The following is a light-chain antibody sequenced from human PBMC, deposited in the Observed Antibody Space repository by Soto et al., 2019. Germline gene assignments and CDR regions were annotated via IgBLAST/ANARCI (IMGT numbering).Light chain of an antibody. CDR1: QSVIISY. J-gene: IGKJ1*01. CDR3: QQYASLPLT. Sequence: EIVLTQSPGTLSLSLGEIAKLYCMSSQSVIISYLAWYPQKPGQAPRLLIYGASSRATGIPDRFSGSGSGTDFTLTISRLEPEDFAVYYCQQYASLPLTCGQGTKVDI. CDR2: GAS. V-gene: IGKV3-20*01.